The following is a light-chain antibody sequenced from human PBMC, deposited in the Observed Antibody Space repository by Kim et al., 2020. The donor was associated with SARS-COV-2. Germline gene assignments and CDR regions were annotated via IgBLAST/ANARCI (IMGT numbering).Light chain of an antibody. V-gene: IGLV1-40*01. CDR1: STNIGADYD. J-gene: IGLJ1*01. CDR3: QSYDSGLRGFV. Sequence: TVTISCTGSSTNIGADYDVHWYQQFPGKAPKLLIYGNRNRPSGVPDRFSASKSGTSASLAIAGLQADDGADYYCQSYDSGLRGFVFGTGTQLTVL. CDR2: GNR.